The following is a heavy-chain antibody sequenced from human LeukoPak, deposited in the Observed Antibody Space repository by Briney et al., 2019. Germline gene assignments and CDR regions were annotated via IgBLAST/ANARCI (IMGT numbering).Heavy chain of an antibody. D-gene: IGHD4-17*01. CDR3: ARLLLADYGDYVNYYYYGMDV. CDR2: IYPGDSDT. J-gene: IGHJ6*02. V-gene: IGHV5-51*01. Sequence: GESLKISCKGSRYSFTSYWIGWVRQMPGKGLEWMGIIYPGDSDTRYSPPFQGQVTISADKSISTAYLQWSSLKASDTAMYYCARLLLADYGDYVNYYYYGMDVWGQGTTVTVSS. CDR1: RYSFTSYW.